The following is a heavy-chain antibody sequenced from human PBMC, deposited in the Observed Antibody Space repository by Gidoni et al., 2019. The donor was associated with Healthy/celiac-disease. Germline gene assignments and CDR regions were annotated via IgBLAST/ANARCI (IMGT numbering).Heavy chain of an antibody. Sequence: QVQLQQWGAGLLKPSETLSLTCAVYGGSFSGYYWSWIRQPPGKGLEWIGEINHSGSTNYNPSLKSRVTISVDTSKNQFSLKLSSVTAADTAVYYCARGRTSQYSYGQTEGYFDLWGRGTLVTVSS. CDR1: GGSFSGYY. D-gene: IGHD5-18*01. CDR3: ARGRTSQYSYGQTEGYFDL. CDR2: INHSGST. J-gene: IGHJ2*01. V-gene: IGHV4-34*01.